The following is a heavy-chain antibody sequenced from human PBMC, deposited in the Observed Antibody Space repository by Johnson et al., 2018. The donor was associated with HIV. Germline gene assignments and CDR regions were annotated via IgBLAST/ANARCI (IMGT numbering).Heavy chain of an antibody. CDR3: ARSGHYELNAFDI. V-gene: IGHV3-33*08. D-gene: IGHD4-17*01. CDR1: GFSFSNYA. J-gene: IGHJ3*02. Sequence: QVQLVESGGGVVQPGRSLRLSCAASGFSFSNYAMDWVRQAPGKGLEWVAVIWYDGSNKYYVDSVKGRFTISRDNAKNSLYLQMNSLRAEDTAVYYCARSGHYELNAFDIWGQGTMVTVSS. CDR2: IWYDGSNK.